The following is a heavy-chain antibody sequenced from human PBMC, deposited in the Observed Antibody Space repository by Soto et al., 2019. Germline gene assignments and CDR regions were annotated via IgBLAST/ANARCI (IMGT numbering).Heavy chain of an antibody. V-gene: IGHV4-34*01. CDR2: INHSGST. Sequence: QVQLQQWGAGLLKPSETLSLTCAVYSGSFSGYYWSWIRQSPGKGLEWIGEINHSGSTNCNLSLKSRVTISVDTSKNQISLKLSSVTAADTAVYYCARGGGSGWYVDYWGQGTLVTVSS. D-gene: IGHD6-19*01. J-gene: IGHJ4*02. CDR1: SGSFSGYY. CDR3: ARGGGSGWYVDY.